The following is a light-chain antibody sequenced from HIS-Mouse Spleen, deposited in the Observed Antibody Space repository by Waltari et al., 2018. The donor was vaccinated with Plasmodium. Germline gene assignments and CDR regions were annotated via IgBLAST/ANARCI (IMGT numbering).Light chain of an antibody. CDR2: EDS. CDR1: ALPKKY. Sequence: SYELTQPPSASVSPGQTARITCSGDALPKKYASWYQQKSGQATVLVIYEDSKRPSGIPERFSGSSSGTMATLTISGAQVEDEADYYCYSTDSSGNHRVFGGGTKLTVL. J-gene: IGLJ3*02. CDR3: YSTDSSGNHRV. V-gene: IGLV3-10*01.